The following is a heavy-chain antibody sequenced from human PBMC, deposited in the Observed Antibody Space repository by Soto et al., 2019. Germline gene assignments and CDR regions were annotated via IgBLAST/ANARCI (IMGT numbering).Heavy chain of an antibody. CDR1: GGSISSGDYY. CDR3: SRSLHLGYCSGGSCYSSGWFDP. J-gene: IGHJ5*02. Sequence: QVQLQESGPGLVKPSQTLSLTCTVSGGSISSGDYYWSWIRQPPGKGLEWIGYIYYSGSTYYNPSINRRVTMSVDTSKNQFSLKLSSVTAADTAVYYCSRSLHLGYCSGGSCYSSGWFDPWGQGTLVTVSS. CDR2: IYYSGST. D-gene: IGHD2-15*01. V-gene: IGHV4-30-4*01.